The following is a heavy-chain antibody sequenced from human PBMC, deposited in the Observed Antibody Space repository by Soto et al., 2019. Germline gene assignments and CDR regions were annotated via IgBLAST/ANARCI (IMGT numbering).Heavy chain of an antibody. Sequence: GGARRLCCAASGFTLSYHYMSWRGEAPGKGLEWIRYSSNSGSFTRYADSVKGRFSISRDNAKNSLYLQINSLRGDDTAIYYCVRSGDNYNLLDYWGQGTPVTVYS. J-gene: IGHJ4*02. CDR2: SSNSGSFT. V-gene: IGHV3-11*06. D-gene: IGHD1-1*01. CDR1: GFTLSYHY. CDR3: VRSGDNYNLLDY.